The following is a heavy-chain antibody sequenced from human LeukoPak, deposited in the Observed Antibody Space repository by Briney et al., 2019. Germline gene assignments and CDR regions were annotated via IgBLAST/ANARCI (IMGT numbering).Heavy chain of an antibody. Sequence: KPSETLSLTCTVSGGSISSSSYYWGWIRQPPGKGLEWIGSIYYSGSTYYNPSLKSRVTISVDTSKNQFSLKLSSVTAADTAVYYCASYGDYSANFDYWGQGTLVTVSS. D-gene: IGHD4-17*01. CDR2: IYYSGST. J-gene: IGHJ4*02. CDR1: GGSISSSSYY. CDR3: ASYGDYSANFDY. V-gene: IGHV4-39*01.